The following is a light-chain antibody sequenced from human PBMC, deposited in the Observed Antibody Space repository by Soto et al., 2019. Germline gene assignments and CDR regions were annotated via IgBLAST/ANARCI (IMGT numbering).Light chain of an antibody. CDR1: QDLSSW. CDR2: AAS. CDR3: QQPISFTTT. J-gene: IGKJ5*01. V-gene: IGKV1D-12*01. Sequence: IQLTQSPSSVSASVGDRVTITCRASQDLSSWLAWYQQKPGKAPKLLISAASSLQSGVPSRFSVSGSGTDFTLTIRSLQTEDGATYYCQQPISFTTTFGQGTRLEIK.